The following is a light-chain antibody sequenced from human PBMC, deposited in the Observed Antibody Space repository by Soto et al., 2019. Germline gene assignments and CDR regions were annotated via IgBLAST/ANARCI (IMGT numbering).Light chain of an antibody. Sequence: EIVMTQSPSTVSVSPGGRVTLSCRASQSISDTIAWYQQKPGQAPRLLIYDTSSGATGIPDRFSGSGSGTDFTLTISRLEPEDFAVFFCQQYGTSEIIFGQGTRLEIK. J-gene: IGKJ5*01. CDR2: DTS. CDR1: QSISDT. V-gene: IGKV3-20*01. CDR3: QQYGTSEII.